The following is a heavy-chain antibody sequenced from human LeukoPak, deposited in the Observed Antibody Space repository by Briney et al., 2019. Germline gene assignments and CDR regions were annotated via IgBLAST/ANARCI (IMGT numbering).Heavy chain of an antibody. D-gene: IGHD2-2*01. Sequence: GGSLRLSCAASGFTFSDYGIHWVRQAPGKGLEWVAVIWYDGSNQYYADSVKGRFTVSRDNSKNTLYLQMNSLRAEDTAVYYCARVGEYCSSTRCSPFYYYMDVWGKGTTVTVSS. CDR2: IWYDGSNQ. CDR3: ARVGEYCSSTRCSPFYYYMDV. CDR1: GFTFSDYG. V-gene: IGHV3-33*01. J-gene: IGHJ6*03.